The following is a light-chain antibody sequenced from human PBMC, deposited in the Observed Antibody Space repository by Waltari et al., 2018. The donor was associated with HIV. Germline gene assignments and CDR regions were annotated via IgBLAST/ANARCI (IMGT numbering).Light chain of an antibody. J-gene: IGKJ4*02. CDR2: GGS. CDR1: QKINRY. V-gene: IGKV1-39*01. CDR3: QQSYGAPFT. Sequence: IQMTQSPSALSASVGDTVTITCRASQKINRYLNWYQKKVGEPPKLLVYGGSSLQRGVPARFRGSGSGSEYILTISNLQSDDFATYFCQQSYGAPFTFG.